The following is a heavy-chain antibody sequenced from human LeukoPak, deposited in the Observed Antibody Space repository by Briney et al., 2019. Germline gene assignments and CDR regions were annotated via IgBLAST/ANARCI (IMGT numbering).Heavy chain of an antibody. CDR1: GFTVSSNH. V-gene: IGHV3-53*01. CDR3: ARDLPYDY. CDR2: IYSGGST. Sequence: PEGSLKLSCAASGFTVSSNHMSWVRQAPGKGLEWVSVIYSGGSTYYADSVKGRFTISRDNSKNTLYLQMNSLRAEDTAVYYCARDLPYDYWGQGTLVTVSS. J-gene: IGHJ4*02.